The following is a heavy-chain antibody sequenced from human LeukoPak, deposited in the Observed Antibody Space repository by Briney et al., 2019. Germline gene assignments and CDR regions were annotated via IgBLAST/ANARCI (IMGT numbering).Heavy chain of an antibody. CDR2: IYHSGST. Sequence: PSETLSLTCAVSGGSISSGGYSWSWIRQPPGKGLEWIGYIYHSGSTYYNPSLKSRVTISVDRSKNQFSLKLSSVTAADTAVYYCARGYGSGSYFVYWGQGTLVTVSS. CDR1: GGSISSGGYS. D-gene: IGHD3-10*01. CDR3: ARGYGSGSYFVY. J-gene: IGHJ4*02. V-gene: IGHV4-30-2*01.